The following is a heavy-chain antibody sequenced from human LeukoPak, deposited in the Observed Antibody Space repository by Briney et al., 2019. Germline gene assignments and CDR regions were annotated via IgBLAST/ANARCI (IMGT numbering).Heavy chain of an antibody. CDR3: AKDKGVTNYVEY. Sequence: GGSLKPSCAASGFTFSSYGMHWVRQAPGKGLGWVAYIRFDGGNTYYADSVKGRFTISRDNSKNTLYLQLNSLRTEDTTVYYCAKDKGVTNYVEYWGQGTLVTVSS. V-gene: IGHV3-30*02. CDR1: GFTFSSYG. D-gene: IGHD2-8*01. J-gene: IGHJ4*02. CDR2: IRFDGGNT.